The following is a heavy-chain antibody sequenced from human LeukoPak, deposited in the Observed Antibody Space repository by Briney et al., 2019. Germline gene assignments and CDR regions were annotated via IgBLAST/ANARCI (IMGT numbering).Heavy chain of an antibody. J-gene: IGHJ6*02. CDR1: GGSISSYY. V-gene: IGHV4-59*01. CDR3: ARDRIVVVPAAINYYYGMDV. D-gene: IGHD2-2*01. CDR2: IYYSGSI. Sequence: KPSETLSLTCTVSGGSISSYYWSWIRQPPGKGLEWIGYIYYSGSINYNPSLKSRVTISVDTSKNQFSLKLSSVTAADTAVYYCARDRIVVVPAAINYYYGMDVWGQGTTVTVSS.